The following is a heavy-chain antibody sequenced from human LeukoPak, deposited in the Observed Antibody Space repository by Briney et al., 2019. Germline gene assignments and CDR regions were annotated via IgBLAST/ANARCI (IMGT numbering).Heavy chain of an antibody. CDR1: GGSISSYY. CDR2: IYSGGST. Sequence: SETLSLTCTVSGGSISSYYWNWIRQPAGKGLEWIGRIYSGGSTNYNPSLKSRVTMSVDTSKNQFSLKLSSVTAADTAVYYCARGGYCGGDCYVDNWGQGTLVTVSS. D-gene: IGHD2-21*02. J-gene: IGHJ4*02. V-gene: IGHV4-4*07. CDR3: ARGGYCGGDCYVDN.